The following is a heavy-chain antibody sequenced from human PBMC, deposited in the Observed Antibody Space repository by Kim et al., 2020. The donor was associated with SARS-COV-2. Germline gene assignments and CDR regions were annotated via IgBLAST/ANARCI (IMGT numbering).Heavy chain of an antibody. CDR2: ISSSSSTI. J-gene: IGHJ4*02. V-gene: IGHV3-48*02. Sequence: GGSLRLSCAASGFTFSSYSMNWVRQAPGKGLEWVSYISSSSSTIYYADSVKGRFTISRDNAKNSLYLQMNSLRDEDTAVYYCARDVPQQMIVVAIDYWGQGTLVTVSS. D-gene: IGHD3-22*01. CDR1: GFTFSSYS. CDR3: ARDVPQQMIVVAIDY.